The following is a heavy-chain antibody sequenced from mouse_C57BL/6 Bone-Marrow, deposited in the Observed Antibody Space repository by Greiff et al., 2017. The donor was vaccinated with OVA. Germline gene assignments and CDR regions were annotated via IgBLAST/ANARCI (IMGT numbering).Heavy chain of an antibody. V-gene: IGHV3-6*01. D-gene: IGHD6-1*01. CDR3: ARLSRAMDY. Sequence: ESGPGLVKPSQSLSLTCSVTGYSITSGYYWNWIRQFPGNKLEWMGYISYDGSNNYNPSLKNRISITRDTSKNQFFLKLNSVTTEDTATYYCARLSRAMDYWGQGTSVTVSS. CDR2: ISYDGSN. CDR1: GYSITSGYY. J-gene: IGHJ4*01.